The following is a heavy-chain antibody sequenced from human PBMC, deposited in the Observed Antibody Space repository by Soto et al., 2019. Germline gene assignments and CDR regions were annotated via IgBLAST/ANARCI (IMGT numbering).Heavy chain of an antibody. CDR1: GYTFTSYG. CDR2: ISAYNGNT. D-gene: IGHD3-22*01. V-gene: IGHV1-18*01. CDR3: ARDPGPTYYYDSSGYYRPRLDAFDI. Sequence: ASVKVSCKASGYTFTSYGISWVRQAPEQGLERMGWISAYNGNTNYAQKLQGRVTMTTDTSTSTAYMELRSLRSDDTAVYYCARDPGPTYYYDSSGYYRPRLDAFDIWGQGTMVTVSS. J-gene: IGHJ3*02.